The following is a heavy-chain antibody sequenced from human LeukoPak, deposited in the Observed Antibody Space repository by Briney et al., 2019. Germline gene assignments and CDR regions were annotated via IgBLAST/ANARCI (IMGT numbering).Heavy chain of an antibody. V-gene: IGHV4-34*01. CDR2: INHSGST. Sequence: PSETLSLTCAVYGGSFSGYYWSWIRQPPGKGLEWIGEINHSGSTNYNPSLKSRVTISVDTSKSQFSLKLSSVTAADTAVYYCARGRSSRYYDFWSGNLDYWGQGTLVTVSS. J-gene: IGHJ4*02. CDR1: GGSFSGYY. D-gene: IGHD3-3*01. CDR3: ARGRSSRYYDFWSGNLDY.